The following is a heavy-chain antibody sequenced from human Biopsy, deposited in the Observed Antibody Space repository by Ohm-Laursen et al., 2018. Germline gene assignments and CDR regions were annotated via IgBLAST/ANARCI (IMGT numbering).Heavy chain of an antibody. CDR2: IFYSGTT. Sequence: SETLSLTCTVSGASVNTFDFYWAWIRQPPGKGLEWIGYIFYSGTTKYNPSLQRRVRLSLDTANNQFSLTLRSVSAADTATYYCARAYYYGAGIFYSPWREVWGQGTTVSV. D-gene: IGHD3-10*01. V-gene: IGHV4-61*08. CDR1: GASVNTFDFY. CDR3: ARAYYYGAGIFYSPWREV. J-gene: IGHJ6*02.